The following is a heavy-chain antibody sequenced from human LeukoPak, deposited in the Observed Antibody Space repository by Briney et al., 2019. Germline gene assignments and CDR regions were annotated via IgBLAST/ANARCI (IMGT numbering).Heavy chain of an antibody. J-gene: IGHJ4*02. Sequence: KPSETLSLTCTVSDGSISSGDYYWNWIRQPPGKGLEWIGYIYYSGSTYYNPSLKSRVTISVDTSKNQFSLKLSSVTAADTAVYYCARDPDIVVVPAATGGYWGQGTLVTVSS. CDR1: DGSISSGDYY. V-gene: IGHV4-30-4*01. D-gene: IGHD2-2*01. CDR2: IYYSGST. CDR3: ARDPDIVVVPAATGGY.